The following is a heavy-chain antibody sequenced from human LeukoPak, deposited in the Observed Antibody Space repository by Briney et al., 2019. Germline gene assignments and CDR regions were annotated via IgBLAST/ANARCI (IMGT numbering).Heavy chain of an antibody. CDR1: GYSINSVYS. V-gene: IGHV4-38-2*02. D-gene: IGHD3-22*01. CDR2: IYHKGNT. CDR3: ASYKTYYDSSGHPLDY. J-gene: IGHJ4*02. Sequence: SDTLSLTCTVWGYSINSVYSWGWIRQPPGEGLEWIGNIYHKGNTYCNSSLKSRVTISVHTSENQFSLKLSSVAASDTAVYYCASYKTYYDSSGHPLDYWGQGTLVTVSS.